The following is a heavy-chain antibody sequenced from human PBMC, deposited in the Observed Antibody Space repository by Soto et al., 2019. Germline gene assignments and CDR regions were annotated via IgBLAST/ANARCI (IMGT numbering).Heavy chain of an antibody. D-gene: IGHD3-3*01. CDR2: IYYSGST. CDR3: ARANKFWSGSRMDV. V-gene: IGHV4-30-4*01. J-gene: IGHJ6*02. Sequence: SETLSLTCTVSGGSISSGDSYWSWIRQPPGKGLEWIGYIYYSGSTYYNPSLKSRVTISVDTSKNQFSLNLSSVTAADTAVYYCARANKFWSGSRMDVWGQGTTVTVSS. CDR1: GGSISSGDSY.